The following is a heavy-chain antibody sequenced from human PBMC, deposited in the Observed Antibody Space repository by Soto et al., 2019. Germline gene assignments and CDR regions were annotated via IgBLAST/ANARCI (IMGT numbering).Heavy chain of an antibody. CDR3: AREDIDGSYSNY. J-gene: IGHJ4*02. Sequence: SQTLSLTCAISGDSVSSNSATWDWIRQSPSRGLEWLGRTYYRSKWYNDYAVSVKSRITINPDTSNNQLSLQLNSVTPDDTAVYYCAREDIDGSYSNYWGQGTLVTVSS. V-gene: IGHV6-1*01. D-gene: IGHD1-26*01. CDR1: GDSVSSNSAT. CDR2: TYYRSKWYN.